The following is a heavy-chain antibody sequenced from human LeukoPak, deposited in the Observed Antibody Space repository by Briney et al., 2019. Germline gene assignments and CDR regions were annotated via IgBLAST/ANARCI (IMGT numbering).Heavy chain of an antibody. CDR1: GGSISSSNW. CDR2: IYHSGST. D-gene: IGHD2-15*01. Sequence: SETLSLTCAVSGGSISSSNWWSWVRQPPGKGLEWIGEIYHSGSTNYNPSLKSRVTISVDKSKNQFSLKLSSVTAADTAVYYCAREVSGGYCSGGSCYLRQYYFDYWGQGTLVTVSS. J-gene: IGHJ4*02. CDR3: AREVSGGYCSGGSCYLRQYYFDY. V-gene: IGHV4-4*02.